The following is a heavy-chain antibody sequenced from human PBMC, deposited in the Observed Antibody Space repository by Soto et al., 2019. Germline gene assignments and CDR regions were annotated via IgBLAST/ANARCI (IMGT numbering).Heavy chain of an antibody. Sequence: PSETLSLTCTVFGASISDGDWYWSWIRQPPGSGLEWIGHVDDSGTTDYNASLKSRLTISIDASKNQFSLKLRSVTAADTAVYYCARDYELPLYYGMDVWGQGTTVTVSS. V-gene: IGHV4-30-4*01. CDR2: VDDSGTT. J-gene: IGHJ6*02. CDR3: ARDYELPLYYGMDV. D-gene: IGHD3-16*01. CDR1: GASISDGDWY.